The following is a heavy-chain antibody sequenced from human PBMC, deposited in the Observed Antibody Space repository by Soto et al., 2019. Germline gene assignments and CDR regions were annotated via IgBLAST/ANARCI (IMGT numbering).Heavy chain of an antibody. J-gene: IGHJ5*02. Sequence: PSETLSLTCTVSGGSISNYYCNWIRQPPGKGLEWIGSIDYSGSTYYNPSLKSRVTISVDTSKNHFSLKLGSVTAADTALYYCSRRAPEGFDPWGQGTLVTVSS. CDR2: IDYSGST. CDR3: SRRAPEGFDP. V-gene: IGHV4-59*04. CDR1: GGSISNYY.